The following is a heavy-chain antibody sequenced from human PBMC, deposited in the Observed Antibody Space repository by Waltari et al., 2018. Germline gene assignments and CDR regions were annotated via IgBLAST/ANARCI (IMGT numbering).Heavy chain of an antibody. CDR1: GYSFTSYW. D-gene: IGHD2-15*01. J-gene: IGHJ5*02. CDR2: IYPGDPAT. V-gene: IGHV5-51*01. CDR3: ARRLGGGSSPSRSDWFDP. Sequence: EVQLVQSGAEVKKPGESLKISCKGSGYSFTSYWIGWVRQMPGKGLEWMGIIYPGDPATRYSPPFPGQVTNLADKSISTAYLQWSSLKASDTAMYYCARRLGGGSSPSRSDWFDPWGQGTLVTVSS.